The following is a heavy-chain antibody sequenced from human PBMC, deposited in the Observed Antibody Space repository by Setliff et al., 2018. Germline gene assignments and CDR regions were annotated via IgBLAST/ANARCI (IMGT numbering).Heavy chain of an antibody. V-gene: IGHV1-18*01. Sequence: ASVKVSCKASGYTFINYDINWVRQATGQGLEWMGWMNPNSGNTNYAQKLQGRVTMTTDTSTSTAYMELRSLRSDDTAVYYCARDRVEDYGGILHYYYYYMDVWGKGTTVTVSS. D-gene: IGHD4-17*01. CDR2: MNPNSGNT. CDR1: GYTFINYD. J-gene: IGHJ6*03. CDR3: ARDRVEDYGGILHYYYYYMDV.